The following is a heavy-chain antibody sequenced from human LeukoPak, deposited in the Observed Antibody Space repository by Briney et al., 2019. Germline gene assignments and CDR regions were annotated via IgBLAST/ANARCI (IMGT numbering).Heavy chain of an antibody. CDR2: ITPILGIA. J-gene: IGHJ4*02. Sequence: SVKVSCKASGGTFSSYAISWVRQAPGQGLEWMGRITPILGIANYAQKFQGRVTITADKSTSTAYMELSSLRSEDTAVYYCARLRWLQSGYWGQGTLVTVSS. V-gene: IGHV1-69*04. CDR1: GGTFSSYA. CDR3: ARLRWLQSGY. D-gene: IGHD5-12*01.